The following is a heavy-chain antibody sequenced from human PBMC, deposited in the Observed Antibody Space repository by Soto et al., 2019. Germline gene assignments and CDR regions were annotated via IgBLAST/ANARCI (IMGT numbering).Heavy chain of an antibody. CDR1: GFTFSSYW. D-gene: IGHD6-19*01. CDR2: INSDGSGT. CDR3: AVAVAGPTAIGY. Sequence: GGSLRLSCAASGFTFSSYWMHWVRQAPGKGLVWVSRINSDGSGTSYADSVKGRFTISRDNAKNTLYLQMNSLRAEDTAVYYCAVAVAGPTAIGYWGQGTLVTVSS. V-gene: IGHV3-74*01. J-gene: IGHJ4*02.